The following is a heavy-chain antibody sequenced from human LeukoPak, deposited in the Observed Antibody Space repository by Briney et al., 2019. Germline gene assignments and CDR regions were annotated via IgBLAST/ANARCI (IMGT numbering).Heavy chain of an antibody. CDR3: ARDGTPIHSSGWVYMDV. Sequence: PGGSLRLSCAASGFTFSSYEMNWVRQAPGKGLGGFSYFSASGTLTHYADSVEGRFTISRDNAKNSLYLQMNSLRAEDTAVYYCARDGTPIHSSGWVYMDVWGKGTTVTISS. CDR1: GFTFSSYE. CDR2: FSASGTLT. V-gene: IGHV3-48*03. J-gene: IGHJ6*04. D-gene: IGHD6-25*01.